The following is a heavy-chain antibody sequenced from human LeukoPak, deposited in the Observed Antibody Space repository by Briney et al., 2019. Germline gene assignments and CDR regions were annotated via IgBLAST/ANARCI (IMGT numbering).Heavy chain of an antibody. CDR1: GFTFSSYS. D-gene: IGHD3-16*01. J-gene: IGHJ4*02. CDR2: ISSSSSYI. V-gene: IGHV3-21*01. Sequence: GGSLRLSCAASGFTFSSYSMNWVRQAPGKGLEWVSSISSSSSYIYYADSVKGRFTISRDNAKNSLYLQMNSLRAEDTAVYYCARTRGSYGHNYFDYWGQGTLVTVSS. CDR3: ARTRGSYGHNYFDY.